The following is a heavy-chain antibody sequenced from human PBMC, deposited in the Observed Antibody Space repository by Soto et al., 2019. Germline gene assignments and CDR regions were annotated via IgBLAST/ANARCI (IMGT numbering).Heavy chain of an antibody. V-gene: IGHV1-69*08. J-gene: IGHJ5*02. CDR1: GGTFSSYT. CDR2: IIPILGIA. Sequence: QVQLVQSGAEVKKPGSSVKVSCKASGGTFSSYTISWVRQAPGQGLEWMGRIIPILGIANYAQKFQGRVTXXEXKXXSTAYMELSSLRSEDTAVYYWARDRGGGDWGWFDPWGQGTLVTVSS. D-gene: IGHD2-21*02. CDR3: ARDRGGGDWGWFDP.